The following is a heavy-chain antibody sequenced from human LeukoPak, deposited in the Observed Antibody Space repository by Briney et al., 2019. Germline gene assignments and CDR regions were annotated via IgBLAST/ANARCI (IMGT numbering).Heavy chain of an antibody. D-gene: IGHD5-18*01. Sequence: ASVKVSCKASGYTFTSYGISWVRQAPGQGLEWMGWISAYNGNTNYAQKLQGRVTMTTDTSTSTAYMELRSLRSDDTAVYYCARDPTLGYSYGYEDYWGQGTLVTVSS. J-gene: IGHJ4*02. V-gene: IGHV1-18*01. CDR2: ISAYNGNT. CDR3: ARDPTLGYSYGYEDY. CDR1: GYTFTSYG.